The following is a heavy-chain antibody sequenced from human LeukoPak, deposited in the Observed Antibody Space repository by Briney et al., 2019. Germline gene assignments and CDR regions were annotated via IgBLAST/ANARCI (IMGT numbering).Heavy chain of an antibody. CDR3: ARRTAYGDYVDY. CDR2: MNPNSGST. J-gene: IGHJ4*02. Sequence: ASVKVSCKASGYTFTSYDINWVRQATGQGREWMGWMNPNSGSTGYAQKFQGRVTMTRNTSISTAYMELSSLRSEDTAVYYCARRTAYGDYVDYWGQGTLVTVSS. CDR1: GYTFTSYD. V-gene: IGHV1-8*01. D-gene: IGHD4-17*01.